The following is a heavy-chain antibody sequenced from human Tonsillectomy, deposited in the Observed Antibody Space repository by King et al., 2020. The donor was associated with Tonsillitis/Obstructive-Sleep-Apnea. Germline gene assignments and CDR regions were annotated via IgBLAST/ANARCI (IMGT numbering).Heavy chain of an antibody. D-gene: IGHD2-2*02. CDR3: ARLIVLPSVVDPAAIRPYYYGMDV. J-gene: IGHJ6*02. CDR2: INHSGST. CDR1: GGSFSIYY. Sequence: HVQLQQWGAGLLKPSETLSLTCAVSGGSFSIYYWSWIRQPPGKGLEWIGEINHSGSTNYNPSLKSRVTISAETSKKQFSLKLRSVTAADTAVYYCARLIVLPSVVDPAAIRPYYYGMDVWGQGTTVTVSS. V-gene: IGHV4-34*01.